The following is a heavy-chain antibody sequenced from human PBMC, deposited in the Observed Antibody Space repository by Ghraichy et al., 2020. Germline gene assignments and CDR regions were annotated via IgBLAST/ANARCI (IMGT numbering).Heavy chain of an antibody. Sequence: ASVKVSCTTSGYTFTSFGIPWVRQAPGQGLEWVGWISAYNGKTDSAEKFQGRVTMTTDRSTSTAYMEMRSLRSDDTTVYYCARAGGTYDYIWGTYMGYWGQGTLVTVSS. CDR2: ISAYNGKT. CDR1: GYTFTSFG. J-gene: IGHJ4*02. V-gene: IGHV1-18*01. CDR3: ARAGGTYDYIWGTYMGY. D-gene: IGHD3-16*01.